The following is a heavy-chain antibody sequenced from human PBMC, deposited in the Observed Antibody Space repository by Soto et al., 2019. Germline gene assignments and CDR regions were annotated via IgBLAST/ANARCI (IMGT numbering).Heavy chain of an antibody. J-gene: IGHJ6*02. D-gene: IGHD3-3*01. V-gene: IGHV4-59*08. CDR1: GGSIGSYY. Sequence: SETLSLTCTVSGGSIGSYYWSWIRQPPGKGLEWIGYIYYSGSTNYNPSLKIRVTISVDTSKNQFSLKLSSVTAADTAVYYCARRVGWSGYYWPGYYYYGMDVWGQGTTVTVSS. CDR3: ARRVGWSGYYWPGYYYYGMDV. CDR2: IYYSGST.